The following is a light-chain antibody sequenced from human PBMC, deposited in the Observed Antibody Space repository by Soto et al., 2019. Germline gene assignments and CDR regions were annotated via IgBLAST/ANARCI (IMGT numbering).Light chain of an antibody. V-gene: IGLV2-11*01. CDR1: SSDVGGYNY. CDR3: CSYAGSYTLYV. Sequence: QSVLTQPRSVSGSPGQSVTISCTGTSSDVGGYNYVSWYQQHPGKAPKLMIYDVSKRPSGVPDRFSGSTSGNTASLTISGLQAEDEADYYCCSYAGSYTLYVFGTGTKVTVL. J-gene: IGLJ1*01. CDR2: DVS.